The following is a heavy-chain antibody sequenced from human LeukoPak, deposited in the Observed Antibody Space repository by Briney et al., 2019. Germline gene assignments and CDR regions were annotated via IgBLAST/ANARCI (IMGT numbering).Heavy chain of an antibody. Sequence: SETLSLTCTVSGGSISSYYWSWIRQPAGKGLEWIGRIYTSGSTNYNPSLKSRVTMSVDTSNSQFSLKLSSVTAADTAVYYCARDPGGQLLHNWFDPWGQGTLVTVSS. CDR3: ARDPGGQLLHNWFDP. CDR2: IYTSGST. V-gene: IGHV4-4*07. D-gene: IGHD2-2*01. CDR1: GGSISSYY. J-gene: IGHJ5*02.